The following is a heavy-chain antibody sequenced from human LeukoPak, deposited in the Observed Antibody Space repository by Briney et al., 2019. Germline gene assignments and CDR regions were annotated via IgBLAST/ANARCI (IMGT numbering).Heavy chain of an antibody. CDR3: ARVNFGSLQSPRGGMDI. V-gene: IGHV4-30-2*01. D-gene: IGHD3-10*01. Sequence: PSETLSLTCTVSGGSMKGGAVGWSWIRQPPGKGLEWIGYIDQRGSTYSNPSLQSRVIISADRSQNQFSLKLTSVSAADTAVYYCARVNFGSLQSPRGGMDIWGQGTTVIVSS. CDR2: IDQRGST. J-gene: IGHJ6*02. CDR1: GGSMKGGAVG.